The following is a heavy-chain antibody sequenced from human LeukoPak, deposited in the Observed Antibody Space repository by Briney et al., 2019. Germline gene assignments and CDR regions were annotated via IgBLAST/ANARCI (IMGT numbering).Heavy chain of an antibody. CDR2: ISSSSSYI. J-gene: IGHJ4*02. D-gene: IGHD1-26*01. Sequence: GGSLRLSCAASGFTFSSYSMNWVRQAPGKGLEWVSSISSSSSYIYYADSVKGRFTIYRDNAKKSVYLQMNSLRAEDTAVYYCASPWEEFFFDKWGQGTLVTVSS. V-gene: IGHV3-21*01. CDR1: GFTFSSYS. CDR3: ASPWEEFFFDK.